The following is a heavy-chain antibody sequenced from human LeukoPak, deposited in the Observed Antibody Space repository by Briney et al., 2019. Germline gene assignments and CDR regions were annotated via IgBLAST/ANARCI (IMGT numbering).Heavy chain of an antibody. CDR1: GFTFSSYA. V-gene: IGHV3-30-3*01. J-gene: IGHJ4*02. Sequence: GGSLRLSCAASGFTFSSYAMHWVRQAPGKGLEWVAVISYDGSNKYYVDSVKGRFTISRDNSKNTLYLQMNSLRAEDTAVYYCARDLDYDSSGYYSDWVPHFGYWGQGTLVTVSS. D-gene: IGHD3-22*01. CDR3: ARDLDYDSSGYYSDWVPHFGY. CDR2: ISYDGSNK.